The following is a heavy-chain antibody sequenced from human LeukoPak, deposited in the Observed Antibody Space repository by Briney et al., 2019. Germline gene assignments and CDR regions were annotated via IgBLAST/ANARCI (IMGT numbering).Heavy chain of an antibody. CDR1: GYTLTALS. Sequence: GASMRVSCDLAGYTLTALSIHTVRRVPGKGLQWMGGFDPEDGEIVYAQSFHGRVTMTEDTPTDTTYMELSSLRSEDTAVYYCAAGFHGGGFFKDDVFDLRGKGTLVSVSS. CDR3: AAGFHGGGFFKDDVFDL. V-gene: IGHV1-24*01. CDR2: FDPEDGEI. D-gene: IGHD2-15*01. J-gene: IGHJ4*03.